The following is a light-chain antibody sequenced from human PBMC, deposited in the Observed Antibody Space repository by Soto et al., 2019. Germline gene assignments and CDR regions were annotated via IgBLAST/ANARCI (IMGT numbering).Light chain of an antibody. CDR1: QSISSY. CDR3: QQSYSTWG. J-gene: IGKJ1*01. Sequence: DIQMTQSPSSLSASVGDRVTITCRASQSISSYLNWYQQKPGKAPKLLIYAASSLQSGVPSRFSGSGSGTDFTLTISSLQPEDFATYYCQQSYSTWGVGQGTKVDIK. CDR2: AAS. V-gene: IGKV1-39*01.